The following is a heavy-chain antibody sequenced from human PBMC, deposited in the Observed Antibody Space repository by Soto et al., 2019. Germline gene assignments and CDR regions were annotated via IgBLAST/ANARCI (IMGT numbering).Heavy chain of an antibody. D-gene: IGHD6-6*01. CDR3: ARDQGEMESSSMYYGMDV. V-gene: IGHV1-46*01. Sequence: ASVKVSCKASGYTFTSYYMHWVRQAPGQGLEWMGIINPSGGSTSYAQKFQGRVTMTRDTSTSTVYMELSSLRSEDTAVYYCARDQGEMESSSMYYGMDVWGQGTTVTVSS. CDR2: INPSGGST. J-gene: IGHJ6*02. CDR1: GYTFTSYY.